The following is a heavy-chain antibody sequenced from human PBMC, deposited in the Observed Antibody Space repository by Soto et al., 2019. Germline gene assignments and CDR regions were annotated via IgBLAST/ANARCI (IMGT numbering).Heavy chain of an antibody. CDR3: ARVKVSPTVTSYYYYGMDV. D-gene: IGHD4-17*01. V-gene: IGHV1-2*04. CDR1: GYTFTGYY. J-gene: IGHJ6*02. CDR2: INPNSGGT. Sequence: ASVKVSCKASGYTFTGYYMHWVRQAPGQGLEWMGWINPNSGGTNYAQKFQGWVTMTRDTSISTAYMELSRLRSDDTAVYYCARVKVSPTVTSYYYYGMDVWGQGTTVTVSS.